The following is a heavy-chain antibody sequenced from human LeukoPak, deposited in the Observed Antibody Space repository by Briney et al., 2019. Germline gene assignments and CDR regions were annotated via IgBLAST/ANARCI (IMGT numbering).Heavy chain of an antibody. Sequence: SVKVSCKASGGTFSSYAISWVRQAPGQGLEWMGGIIPIFGTANYAQKFQGRVTITADESTSTAYMELSSLRSEDTAVYYCASDLLSRDYYYYGMDVWGQGTTVTVSS. J-gene: IGHJ6*02. CDR1: GGTFSSYA. CDR2: IIPIFGTA. CDR3: ASDLLSRDYYYYGMDV. D-gene: IGHD1-26*01. V-gene: IGHV1-69*13.